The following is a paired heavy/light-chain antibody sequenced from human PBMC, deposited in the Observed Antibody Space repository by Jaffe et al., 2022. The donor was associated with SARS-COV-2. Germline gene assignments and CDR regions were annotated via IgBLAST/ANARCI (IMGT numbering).Heavy chain of an antibody. V-gene: IGHV5-51*01. CDR1: GYSFTSYW. Sequence: EVQLVQSGAEVKKPGESLKISCKGSGYSFTSYWIGWVRQMPGKGLEWMGIIYPGDSDTRYSPSFQGQVTISADKSISTAYLQWGSLKASDTAMYYCARHGKMVTSYYYYYAMDVWGQGTTVTVSS. CDR2: IYPGDSDT. D-gene: IGHD2-21*02. J-gene: IGHJ6*02. CDR3: ARHGKMVTSYYYYYAMDV.
Light chain of an antibody. Sequence: EIVLTQSPDTLSLSPGERATLSCRASQSVSSNYFAWYQQKPGQAPRLLLYGASTRATGIPDRFSGSGSGTDFTLTISRLEPEDFAVYYCQHYSTSPFTFGPGTKVDIK. V-gene: IGKV3-20*01. CDR3: QHYSTSPFT. CDR2: GAS. CDR1: QSVSSNY. J-gene: IGKJ3*01.